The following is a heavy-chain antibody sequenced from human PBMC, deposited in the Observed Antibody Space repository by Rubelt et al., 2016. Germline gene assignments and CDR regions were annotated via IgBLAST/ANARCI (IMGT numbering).Heavy chain of an antibody. D-gene: IGHD4-17*01. CDR2: IWYDGGNK. CDR3: ARPRINYGDYNAFDI. CDR1: GFTFNNFG. Sequence: GGGVVQPGRSLRLSCVASGFTFNNFGMHWVRQAPGKGLEWVSVIWYDGGNKYYADSVKDRFTISRDNSKNTLYLQMNNLRAEDTAVYYCARPRINYGDYNAFDIWGQGTTVTVSS. J-gene: IGHJ3*02. V-gene: IGHV3-33*01.